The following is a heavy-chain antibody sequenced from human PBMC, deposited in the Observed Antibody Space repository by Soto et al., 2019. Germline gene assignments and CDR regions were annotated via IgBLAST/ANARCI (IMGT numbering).Heavy chain of an antibody. D-gene: IGHD1-1*01. CDR1: GGSISSYY. CDR2: IYYSGST. Sequence: QVQLQESGPGLVKPSETLSLTCTVSGGSISSYYWSWIRQPPGKGLEWIGYIYYSGSTNYNPSLKSRVTIAVDTSKNQFSLKLSSVTAADTAVYYCARIQLERLAFDIWGQGTMVTVSS. J-gene: IGHJ3*02. V-gene: IGHV4-59*08. CDR3: ARIQLERLAFDI.